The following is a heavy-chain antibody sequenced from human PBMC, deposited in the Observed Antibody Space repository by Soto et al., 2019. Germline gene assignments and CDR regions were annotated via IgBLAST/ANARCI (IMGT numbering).Heavy chain of an antibody. CDR2: INHSGST. V-gene: IGHV4-34*01. D-gene: IGHD5-18*01. CDR1: GGSFSGYY. J-gene: IGHJ5*02. Sequence: SETLSLTCAVYGGSFSGYYWSWIRQPPGKGLEWIGEINHSGSTNYNPPLKSRVTISVDTSKNQFSLKLSSVTAADTAVYYCARAVSGYSYGYRRWFDPWGQGTLVTVSS. CDR3: ARAVSGYSYGYRRWFDP.